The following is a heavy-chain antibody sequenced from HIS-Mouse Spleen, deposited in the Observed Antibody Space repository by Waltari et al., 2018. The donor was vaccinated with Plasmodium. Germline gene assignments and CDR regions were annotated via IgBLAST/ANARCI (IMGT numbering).Heavy chain of an antibody. CDR2: IKQDGSEK. J-gene: IGHJ2*01. Sequence: EVQLVESGGGWVQPGGSLRLSCAAPGFTLSSYWMSWVRQAPGKGLEWVANIKQDGSEKYYVDSVKGRFTISRDNAKNSLYLQMNSLRAEDTAVYYCASSWYWYFDLWGRGTLVTVSS. D-gene: IGHD6-13*01. CDR1: GFTLSSYW. V-gene: IGHV3-7*01. CDR3: ASSWYWYFDL.